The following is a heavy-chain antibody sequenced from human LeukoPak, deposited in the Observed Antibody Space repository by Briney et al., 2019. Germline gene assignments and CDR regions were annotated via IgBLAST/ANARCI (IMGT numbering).Heavy chain of an antibody. CDR1: GGTFSSYA. D-gene: IGHD3-10*01. Sequence: GASVKVSCKASGGTFSSYAISWVRQAPGQGLEWMGGTIPIFGTANYAQKFQGRVTITADESTSTAYMELSSLRSEDTAVYYCARDWQGTLFDPWGQGTLVTVSS. V-gene: IGHV1-69*13. CDR3: ARDWQGTLFDP. J-gene: IGHJ5*02. CDR2: TIPIFGTA.